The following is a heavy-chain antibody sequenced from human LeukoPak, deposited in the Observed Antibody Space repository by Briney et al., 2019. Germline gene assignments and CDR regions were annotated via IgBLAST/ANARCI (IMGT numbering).Heavy chain of an antibody. Sequence: ASVKVSCKASGYTFTGYYMHWVRQAPGQGLEWMGWINPNSGGTNYAQKFQGRVTMTRDTSISTAYMELSRLRSDDTAAYYCARGPPILWFGELLASFDYWGQGTLVTVSS. CDR2: INPNSGGT. CDR3: ARGPPILWFGELLASFDY. V-gene: IGHV1-2*02. J-gene: IGHJ4*02. D-gene: IGHD3-10*01. CDR1: GYTFTGYY.